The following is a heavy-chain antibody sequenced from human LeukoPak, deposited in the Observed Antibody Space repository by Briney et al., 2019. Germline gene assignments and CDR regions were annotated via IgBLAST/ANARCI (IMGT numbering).Heavy chain of an antibody. D-gene: IGHD3-10*01. V-gene: IGHV3-15*01. CDR3: TTVTYYYGSGSYYFDY. CDR1: GFTFSNAW. J-gene: IGHJ4*02. CDR2: IKSKTDGGTT. Sequence: GGTLRLSCAASGFTFSNAWMSWVRQAPGKGLEWVGRIKSKTDGGTTDYAAPVKGRFTISRDDSKNTLYLQMNSLKTEDTAVYYCTTVTYYYGSGSYYFDYWGQGTLVTVSS.